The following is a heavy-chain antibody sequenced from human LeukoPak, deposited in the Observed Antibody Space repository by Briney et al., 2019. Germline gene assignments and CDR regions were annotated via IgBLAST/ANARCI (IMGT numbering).Heavy chain of an antibody. CDR1: GGSISSYS. J-gene: IGHJ4*02. CDR3: ARVRRGYSSGWIDY. Sequence: PSETLSLTCTVSGGSISSYSWSWIRQPPGKGLEWIGYIYYSGSTNDNPSLKSRVTISVDTSKNQFSLKLSSVTAADTAVYYCARVRRGYSSGWIDYWGQGTLVTVSS. D-gene: IGHD6-19*01. CDR2: IYYSGST. V-gene: IGHV4-59*01.